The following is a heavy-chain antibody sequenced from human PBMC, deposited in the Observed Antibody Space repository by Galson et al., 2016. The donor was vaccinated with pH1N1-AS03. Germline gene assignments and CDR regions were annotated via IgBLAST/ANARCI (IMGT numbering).Heavy chain of an antibody. CDR3: AHSRVAVEASGAFDV. CDR1: GFSLTTMREG. D-gene: IGHD6-19*01. V-gene: IGHV2-5*01. Sequence: PALVKPTQTLTLTCTVTGFSLTTMREGVGWIRQPPGKALEWLALIYWNEDKRFSQSLKNRLTITKDTSKNEVVLTMTNMDPADTGTYYCAHSRVAVEASGAFDVWGQGTTSPSLQ. J-gene: IGHJ3*01. CDR2: IYWNEDK.